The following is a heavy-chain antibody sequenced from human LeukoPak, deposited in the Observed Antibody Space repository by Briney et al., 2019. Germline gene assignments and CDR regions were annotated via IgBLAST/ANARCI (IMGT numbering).Heavy chain of an antibody. J-gene: IGHJ4*02. CDR1: GDSISSYY. CDR2: IYNSGST. V-gene: IGHV4-59*01. Sequence: PSETLSLTCSVSGDSISSYYWHWIRQPPGKGLEWIGYIYNSGSTNYNPSLKSRVTISVDTSKNQFSLRLSSVTAADTAVYYCAREWFSGSYFDYWGQGTLVTVSS. D-gene: IGHD1-26*01. CDR3: AREWFSGSYFDY.